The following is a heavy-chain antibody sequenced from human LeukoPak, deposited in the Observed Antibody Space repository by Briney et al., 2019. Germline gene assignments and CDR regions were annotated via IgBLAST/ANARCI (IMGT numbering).Heavy chain of an antibody. CDR3: ARDLDLLETTVVTSY. J-gene: IGHJ4*02. Sequence: DPGGSLRLSCAGSGFSFSSYGMHWVRQAPGQGLEWMGIINPSGGSTSYAQKFQGRVTMTRDTSTSTVYMELSSLRSEDTAVYYCARDLDLLETTVVTSYWGQGTLVTVSS. CDR1: GFSFSSYG. CDR2: INPSGGST. V-gene: IGHV1-46*01. D-gene: IGHD4-23*01.